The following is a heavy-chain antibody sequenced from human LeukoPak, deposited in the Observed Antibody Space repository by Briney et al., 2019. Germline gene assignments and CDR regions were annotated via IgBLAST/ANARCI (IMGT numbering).Heavy chain of an antibody. CDR2: IYYSGST. V-gene: IGHV4-39*07. CDR1: GGSISSSSYY. J-gene: IGHJ6*03. Sequence: SETLSLTCTVSGGSISSSSYYWGWIRQPPGKGLEWIGSIYYSGSTYYNPSIKSRVTIAVDTSKNQFSLKLSSVTAADTAVYYGARDSYYYMDVWGKGTTVTVSS. CDR3: ARDSYYYMDV.